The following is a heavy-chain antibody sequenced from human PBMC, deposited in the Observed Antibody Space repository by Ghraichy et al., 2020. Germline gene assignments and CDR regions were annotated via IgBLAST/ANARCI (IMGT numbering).Heavy chain of an antibody. CDR2: INHSGST. CDR3: ARGVRARGGYYYYGMDV. J-gene: IGHJ6*02. CDR1: GGSFSGYY. D-gene: IGHD3-16*01. Sequence: SETLSLTCAVYGGSFSGYYWSWIRQPPGKGLEWIGEINHSGSTNYNPSLKSRVTISVDTSKNQFSLKLSSVTAADTAVYYCARGVRARGGYYYYGMDVWGQGTTVTVSS. V-gene: IGHV4-34*01.